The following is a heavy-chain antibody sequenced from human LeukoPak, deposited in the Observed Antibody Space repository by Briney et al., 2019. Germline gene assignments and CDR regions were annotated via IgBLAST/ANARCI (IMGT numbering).Heavy chain of an antibody. D-gene: IGHD2-15*01. J-gene: IGHJ4*02. CDR2: IYYSGST. CDR3: ARGIVVAGPLDY. V-gene: IGHV4-59*01. Sequence: SSETLSLSCTVSDGSISSIYWSWIRQPPGKGLEWIGYIYYSGSTNSNPSLKSRVTMSVDTSKNQVSLRLSSVTTADTAVYYCARGIVVAGPLDYWGQGALVTVSS. CDR1: DGSISSIY.